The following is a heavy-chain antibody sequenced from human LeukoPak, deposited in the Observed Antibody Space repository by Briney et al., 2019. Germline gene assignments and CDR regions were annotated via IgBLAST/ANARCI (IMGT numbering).Heavy chain of an antibody. CDR2: IYYSGST. J-gene: IGHJ4*02. V-gene: IGHV4-39*01. D-gene: IGHD1-26*01. Sequence: SETLSLTCTVSGGSISSSSYYWGWIRQPPGKGLEWIGSIYYSGSTYYNPSLKSRVTISVDTSKNQFSLKLSSVTAADTAVYYCARRKAGGSYYGYFGYWGQGTLVTVSS. CDR3: ARRKAGGSYYGYFGY. CDR1: GGSISSSSYY.